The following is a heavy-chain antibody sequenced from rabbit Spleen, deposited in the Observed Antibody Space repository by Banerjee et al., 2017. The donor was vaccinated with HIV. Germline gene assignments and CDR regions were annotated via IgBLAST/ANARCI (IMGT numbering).Heavy chain of an antibody. CDR1: GFSFSSSYY. J-gene: IGHJ4*01. D-gene: IGHD7-1*01. Sequence: QEQLVESGGGLVQPGGSLKLSCTASGFSFSSSYYMYWVRQAPGKGLEWIGCIYSSSAITWYASWAKGRFTISSHNAQNTLYLQLKSLTAADTATYFCARGPPYAGYTTYGYVYFNLWGPGTLVTVS. V-gene: IGHV1S43*01. CDR3: ARGPPYAGYTTYGYVYFNL. CDR2: IYSSSAIT.